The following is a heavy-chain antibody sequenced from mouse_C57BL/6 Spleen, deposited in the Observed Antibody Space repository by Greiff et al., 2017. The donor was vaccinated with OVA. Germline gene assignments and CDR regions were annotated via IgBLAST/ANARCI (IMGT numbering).Heavy chain of an antibody. CDR2: IHPNSGST. V-gene: IGHV1-64*01. J-gene: IGHJ3*01. CDR3: STMYYDFRGFAY. Sequence: QVQLQQPGAELVKPGASVKLSCKASGYTFTSYWMHWVKQRPGQGLEWIGMIHPNSGSTNYNEKFKSKATLTVDKSSSTAYMQLSSLPSEDSADYYCSTMYYDFRGFAYWGQGTLVTVSA. CDR1: GYTFTSYW. D-gene: IGHD2-4*01.